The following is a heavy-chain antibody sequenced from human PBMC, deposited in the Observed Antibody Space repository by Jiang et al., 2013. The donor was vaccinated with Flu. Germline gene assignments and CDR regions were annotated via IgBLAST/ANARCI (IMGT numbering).Heavy chain of an antibody. Sequence: PGLVKPSQTLSLTCTVSGGSISSGGYYWSWIRQHPGKGLEWIGYIYYSGSTYYNPSLKSLVTISVDTSKNQFSLKLSSVTAADTAVYYCARVRGPPRLAFDIWGQGTMVTVSS. CDR3: ARVRGPPRLAFDI. J-gene: IGHJ3*02. D-gene: IGHD3-16*01. CDR2: IYYSGST. V-gene: IGHV4-31*01. CDR1: GGSISSGGYY.